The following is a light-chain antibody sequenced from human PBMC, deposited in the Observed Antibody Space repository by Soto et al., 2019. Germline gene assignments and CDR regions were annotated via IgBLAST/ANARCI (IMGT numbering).Light chain of an antibody. CDR1: QSVSSY. Sequence: EIVLTQSPATLSLSPGERATLSCRASQSVSSYLAWYQQKAGQAPRLLIYDASNRATGIPARFRGSGSGTDFTLTISSLEPEDFAVYFCQHRRNWPLTLGQGTRLEIK. CDR3: QHRRNWPLT. CDR2: DAS. V-gene: IGKV3-11*01. J-gene: IGKJ5*01.